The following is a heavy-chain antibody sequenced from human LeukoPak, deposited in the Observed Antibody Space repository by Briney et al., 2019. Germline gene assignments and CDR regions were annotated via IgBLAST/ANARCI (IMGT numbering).Heavy chain of an antibody. CDR1: GYTLTELS. CDR2: FHPEDGET. J-gene: IGHJ5*02. V-gene: IGHV1-24*01. CDR3: ATDRGLAGTKENSFDP. Sequence: ASVTVSCKVYGYTLTELSMHWVRQAPGKGLEWMGGFHPEDGETIYAQTFQGRVTMTEDTSTDTAYMELSSLRSEDTAVYYCATDRGLAGTKENSFDPWGQGTLVTVSS. D-gene: IGHD6-13*01.